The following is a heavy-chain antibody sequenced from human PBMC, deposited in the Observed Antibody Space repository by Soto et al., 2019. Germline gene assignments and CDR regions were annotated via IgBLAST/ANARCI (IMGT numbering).Heavy chain of an antibody. CDR1: GYTFTGYY. Sequence: ASVKVSCKASGYTFTGYYMHWVRQAPGQGLEWMGWINPNSGGTNYAQKFQGWVTMTRGTSISTAYMELSRLRSDDTAVYYCARDLKPLGSSGWYRGSGVYYYYGMDVWGQGTTVTVSS. CDR2: INPNSGGT. D-gene: IGHD6-19*01. CDR3: ARDLKPLGSSGWYRGSGVYYYYGMDV. V-gene: IGHV1-2*04. J-gene: IGHJ6*02.